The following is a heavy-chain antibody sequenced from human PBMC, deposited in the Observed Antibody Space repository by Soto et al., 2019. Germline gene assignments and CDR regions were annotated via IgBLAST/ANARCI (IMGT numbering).Heavy chain of an antibody. CDR1: GFPFTAFC. V-gene: IGHV5-10-1*01. Sequence: LKLSGTRFGFPFTAFCISSVLQPARIGLEWMGRIDPRDSYTNYSPSFQGHVTISADKSISTAYLQWGSLKASDTAMYYCARLYCSNSTCDSWFDPWGQRTRVT. J-gene: IGHJ5*02. D-gene: IGHD2-2*01. CDR3: ARLYCSNSTCDSWFDP. CDR2: IDPRDSYT.